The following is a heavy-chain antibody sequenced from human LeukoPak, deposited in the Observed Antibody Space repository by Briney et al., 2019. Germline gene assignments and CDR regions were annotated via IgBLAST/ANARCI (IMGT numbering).Heavy chain of an antibody. Sequence: SETLSLTCTVSGGSISSYYWSWIRQPPGKGLEWIGYIYYSGSTNYNPSLKSRVTISVDTSKNQFSLKLSSVTAADTAVYYCAGTGYCSGGSCYLTGTGTTREVDAFDIWGQGTMVTVSS. CDR2: IYYSGST. V-gene: IGHV4-59*08. D-gene: IGHD2-15*01. J-gene: IGHJ3*02. CDR1: GGSISSYY. CDR3: AGTGYCSGGSCYLTGTGTTREVDAFDI.